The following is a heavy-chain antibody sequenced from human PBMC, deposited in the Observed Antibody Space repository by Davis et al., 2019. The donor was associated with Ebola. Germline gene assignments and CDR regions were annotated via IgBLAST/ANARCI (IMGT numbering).Heavy chain of an antibody. D-gene: IGHD3-22*01. Sequence: ASVKVSCKASGYTFTGYYMHWVRQAPGQGLEWMGWINPNSGGTNYAQKFQGRVTMARDTSISTAYMELRSLSSDDTAVYYCARWNYYDSSGYDYWGQGTLVTVSS. CDR1: GYTFTGYY. V-gene: IGHV1-2*02. CDR3: ARWNYYDSSGYDY. J-gene: IGHJ4*02. CDR2: INPNSGGT.